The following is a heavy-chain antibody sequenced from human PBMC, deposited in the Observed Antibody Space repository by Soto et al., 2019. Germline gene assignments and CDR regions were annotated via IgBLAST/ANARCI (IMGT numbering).Heavy chain of an antibody. V-gene: IGHV3-9*01. CDR2: ISWNSGSI. D-gene: IGHD2-2*01. J-gene: IGHJ5*02. Sequence: GGSLRLSCAASGFTFDDYAMHWVRQAPGKGLEWVSGISWNSGSIGYADSVKGRFTISRDNSKNTLYLQMNSLRAEDTAVYYCAKDIVVVPAAMGWFDPWGQGTLVTVSS. CDR1: GFTFDDYA. CDR3: AKDIVVVPAAMGWFDP.